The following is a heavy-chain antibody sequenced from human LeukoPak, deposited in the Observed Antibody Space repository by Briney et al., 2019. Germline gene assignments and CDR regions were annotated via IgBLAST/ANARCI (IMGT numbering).Heavy chain of an antibody. CDR3: AREAGSFHNWFDP. CDR1: GFTFSSYA. CDR2: INSDGSST. V-gene: IGHV3-74*01. J-gene: IGHJ5*02. D-gene: IGHD3-10*01. Sequence: GGSLRLSCAASGFTFSSYAMSWVRQAPGKGLVWVSRINSDGSSTSYADSVKGRFTISRDNAKNTLYLQMNSLRAEDTAVYYCAREAGSFHNWFDPWGQGTLVTVSS.